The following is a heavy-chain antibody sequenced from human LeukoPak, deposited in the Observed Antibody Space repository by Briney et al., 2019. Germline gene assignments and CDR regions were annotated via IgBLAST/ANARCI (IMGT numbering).Heavy chain of an antibody. CDR1: GYSFTSYW. Sequence: GESLKISCKGSGYSFTSYWIGWVRQMPGKGLEWMGIIYPGDSDTRYSPSFQGQVTISADKSISTAYLQWSSLKSSDTAMYYCARLESLDIVVVPAAMNYYMDVWGKGTTVTVSS. V-gene: IGHV5-51*01. CDR3: ARLESLDIVVVPAAMNYYMDV. D-gene: IGHD2-2*03. CDR2: IYPGDSDT. J-gene: IGHJ6*03.